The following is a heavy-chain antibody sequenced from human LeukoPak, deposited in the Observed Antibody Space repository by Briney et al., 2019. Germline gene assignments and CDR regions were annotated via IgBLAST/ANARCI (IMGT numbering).Heavy chain of an antibody. Sequence: SETLSLTCTVSSDSIFTSNWWSWVRQPPGKGLEWIGQIFHSGSTSYSPSLKSRVTISMDKSKNQFSLKLSSVTAADTAVYYCARHKLAAAGRPAFYFDYWGREPWSPSPQ. V-gene: IGHV4-4*02. CDR1: SDSIFTSNW. D-gene: IGHD6-13*01. CDR2: IFHSGST. J-gene: IGHJ4*02. CDR3: ARHKLAAAGRPAFYFDY.